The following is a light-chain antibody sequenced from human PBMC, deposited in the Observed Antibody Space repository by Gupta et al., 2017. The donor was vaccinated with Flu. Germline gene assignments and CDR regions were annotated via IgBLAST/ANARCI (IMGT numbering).Light chain of an antibody. CDR3: QQTVSIPRT. V-gene: IGKV1-39*01. Sequence: DIQMTQSPSSLSASVGDRVTITCRASQSISTYLNWYQQKPGKAPNLLIYGAATVQSGVPSRISGSGSGTDFTLTISSLQPEDFATYYCQQTVSIPRTFGQGTKVEIK. CDR1: QSISTY. J-gene: IGKJ1*01. CDR2: GAA.